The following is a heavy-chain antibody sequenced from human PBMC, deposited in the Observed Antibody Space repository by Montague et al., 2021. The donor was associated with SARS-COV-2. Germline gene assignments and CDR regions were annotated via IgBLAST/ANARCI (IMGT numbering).Heavy chain of an antibody. V-gene: IGHV3-23*01. CDR1: GFTFSSYA. Sequence: SLSLSWSASGFTFSSYAMSWVRQAPGKGLGWVSEITGSGGTTYYADSVKGRFTISGDNSKYTLFLQMHSLRAEDTAIYYCAKRRTRTTPFDYWGQGTLVTVSS. D-gene: IGHD1-7*01. J-gene: IGHJ4*02. CDR3: AKRRTRTTPFDY. CDR2: ITGSGGTT.